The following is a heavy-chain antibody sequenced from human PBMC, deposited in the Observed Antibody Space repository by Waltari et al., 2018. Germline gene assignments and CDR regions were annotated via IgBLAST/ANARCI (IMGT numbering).Heavy chain of an antibody. J-gene: IGHJ6*03. CDR1: GFDFSTFP. CDR3: ARRVNDFYYMDV. D-gene: IGHD1-1*01. V-gene: IGHV3-23*03. Sequence: EVQLLESGGGLVQPGGSLRLSCAASGFDFSTFPMAWVRLASGGGPGVVSVIYSDGDTYYPDSVKGRFTTSRDESKATLYLQMNSLGPDDTAVYKCARRVNDFYYMDVWGKGTTVTVSS. CDR2: IYSDGDT.